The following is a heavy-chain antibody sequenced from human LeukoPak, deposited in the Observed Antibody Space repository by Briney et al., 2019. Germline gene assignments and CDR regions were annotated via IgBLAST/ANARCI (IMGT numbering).Heavy chain of an antibody. CDR1: GFTFSSYA. CDR3: ARDFTPEYYYYGMDV. V-gene: IGHV3-30-3*01. CDR2: ISYDGSNK. Sequence: GGSLRLSCAASGFTFSSYAMHWVRQAPGEGLEWEAVISYDGSNKYYADSVKGRFTISRDNSKNTLYLQMNSLRAEDTAVYYCARDFTPEYYYYGMDVWGQGTTVTVSS. J-gene: IGHJ6*02.